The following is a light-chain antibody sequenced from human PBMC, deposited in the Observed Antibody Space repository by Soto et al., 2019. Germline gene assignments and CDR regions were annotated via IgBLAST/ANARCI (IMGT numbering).Light chain of an antibody. CDR1: SSDIGTYNY. CDR3: TSYTSIRTVV. Sequence: QSALAQPASVSGSPGQSITISCTGTSSDIGTYNYVSWYQQHAGKVPKLMIYDVSNRPSGVSDRFSGSKSGNTASLTISGLQAEDAADYYRTSYTSIRTVVFGGGTQLTVL. CDR2: DVS. J-gene: IGLJ2*01. V-gene: IGLV2-14*03.